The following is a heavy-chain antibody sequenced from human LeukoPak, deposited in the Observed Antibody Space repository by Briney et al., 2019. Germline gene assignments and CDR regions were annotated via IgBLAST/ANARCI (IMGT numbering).Heavy chain of an antibody. D-gene: IGHD4-17*01. CDR2: ISSSSSTI. Sequence: PGGSLRLSCAASGFTFSSYSMNWVRQAPGKGLEWVSYISSSSSTIYYADSVKGRFTVSRDNAKNSLYLQMNSLRAEDTAVYYCARGGISDGAHDAFDIWGQGTMVTVSS. V-gene: IGHV3-48*01. CDR1: GFTFSSYS. J-gene: IGHJ3*02. CDR3: ARGGISDGAHDAFDI.